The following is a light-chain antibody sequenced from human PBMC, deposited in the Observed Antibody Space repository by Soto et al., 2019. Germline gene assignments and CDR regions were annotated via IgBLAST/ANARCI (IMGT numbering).Light chain of an antibody. Sequence: QSVLTQPPSVSGAPGQRVTISCTGSSSNIGAGYDVHWYQQPPGTAPKLLIYGNSNRPSGVPDRFSGSKSGTSASLAITGLQAEDEADYYCHSYDTRLSGYVVLGGGTKLTVL. V-gene: IGLV1-40*01. CDR3: HSYDTRLSGYVV. J-gene: IGLJ2*01. CDR2: GNS. CDR1: SSNIGAGYD.